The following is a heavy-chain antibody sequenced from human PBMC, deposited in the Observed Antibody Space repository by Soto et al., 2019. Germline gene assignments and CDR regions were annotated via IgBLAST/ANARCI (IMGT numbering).Heavy chain of an antibody. CDR2: IWYDGSNK. Sequence: QVQLVESGGGVVQPGRSLRLSCAASGFTFSSYGMHWVRQAPGKGLEWVAVIWYDGSNKYYADSVKGRFTISRDNSKNTLYLQMNSLRAEDTAVSYCARVGDRDGEAGWVDYWGQGTLVTVSS. V-gene: IGHV3-33*01. J-gene: IGHJ4*02. CDR3: ARVGDRDGEAGWVDY. CDR1: GFTFSSYG. D-gene: IGHD4-17*01.